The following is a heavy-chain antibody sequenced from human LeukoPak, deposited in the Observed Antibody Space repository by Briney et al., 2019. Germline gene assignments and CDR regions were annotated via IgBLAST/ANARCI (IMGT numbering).Heavy chain of an antibody. CDR2: IKEDGGEK. CDR1: GFIFRTYW. J-gene: IGHJ4*02. Sequence: GGSLRLSCAASGFIFRTYWMHWVRQAPGKGLEWVANIKEDGGEKFFADSVKGRFTISRDNAKNSLYLQMNSLRAEDTAVYYCAAQGVFSHGGYWGQGTLVTVSS. V-gene: IGHV3-7*05. D-gene: IGHD3-16*01. CDR3: AAQGVFSHGGY.